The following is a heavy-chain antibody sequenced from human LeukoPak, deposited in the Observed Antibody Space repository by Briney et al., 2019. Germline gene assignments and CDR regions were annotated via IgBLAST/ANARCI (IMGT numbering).Heavy chain of an antibody. Sequence: ASVKVSCKASGYTFTSYDINWVRQATGQGLEWMGWMNPNSGNTGYAQKFQGRVTMTRNTSISTAYMELSSLRSEGTAVYYCARGRINVLRYFLNWFDPWGQGTLVTVSS. V-gene: IGHV1-8*01. CDR2: MNPNSGNT. J-gene: IGHJ5*02. CDR1: GYTFTSYD. CDR3: ARGRINVLRYFLNWFDP. D-gene: IGHD3-9*01.